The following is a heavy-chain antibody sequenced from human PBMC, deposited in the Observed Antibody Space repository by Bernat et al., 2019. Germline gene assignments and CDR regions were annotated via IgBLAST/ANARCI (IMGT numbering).Heavy chain of an antibody. D-gene: IGHD3-16*02. J-gene: IGHJ5*02. CDR3: AREGNYVWGSYRSPRGYNWFDP. V-gene: IGHV4-38-2*02. CDR2: IYHSGST. CDR1: GYSISSGYY. Sequence: QVQLQESGPGLVKPSETLSLTCAVSGYSISSGYYWGWIRQPPGKGLEWIGSIYHSGSTYYNPSLKSRVTISVDTSKNQFSLKLSSVTAADTAVYYCAREGNYVWGSYRSPRGYNWFDPWGQGTRVTVSS.